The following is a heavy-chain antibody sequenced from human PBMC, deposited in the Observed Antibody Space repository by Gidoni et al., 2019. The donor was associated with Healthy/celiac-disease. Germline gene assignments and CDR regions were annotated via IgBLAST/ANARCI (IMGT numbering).Heavy chain of an antibody. CDR1: GFTVCSNY. J-gene: IGHJ4*02. CDR2: IYSGGST. Sequence: EVQLVESGGGLVQPGGSLRLSCAASGFTVCSNYMSWVRQAPGKGLEWVSVIYSGGSTYYADSVKGRFTISRDNSKNTLYLQMNSLRAEDTAVYYCARVTGGGDYSSLVFDYWGQGTLVTVSS. D-gene: IGHD4-17*01. CDR3: ARVTGGGDYSSLVFDY. V-gene: IGHV3-66*01.